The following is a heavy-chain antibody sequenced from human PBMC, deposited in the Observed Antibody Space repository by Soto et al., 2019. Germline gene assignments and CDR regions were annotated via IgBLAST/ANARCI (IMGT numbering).Heavy chain of an antibody. Sequence: HPGGSLRLSCAASGFTFSSYAMSWVRQAPGKGLEWVSAISGSGGSTYYADSVKGRFTISRDNSKNTLYLQMNSLRAEDTAVYYCAKDGNPGEEYYDSSPLVGFDYWGQGTLVTVSS. CDR2: ISGSGGST. CDR3: AKDGNPGEEYYDSSPLVGFDY. CDR1: GFTFSSYA. V-gene: IGHV3-23*01. D-gene: IGHD3-22*01. J-gene: IGHJ4*02.